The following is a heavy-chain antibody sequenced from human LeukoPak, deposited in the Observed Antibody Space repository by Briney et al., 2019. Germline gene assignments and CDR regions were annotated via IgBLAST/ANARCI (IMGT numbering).Heavy chain of an antibody. V-gene: IGHV3-30*04. CDR3: AREGYKHDY. Sequence: PGGSLRLSCAASGFTFSSYAMHWVRQAPGKGLEWVAVISYDGSNKYYADSVKGRFTISRDNAKNSLYLQMNSLRAEDTAVYYCAREGYKHDYWGQGTLVTVSS. CDR2: ISYDGSNK. D-gene: IGHD5-24*01. J-gene: IGHJ4*02. CDR1: GFTFSSYA.